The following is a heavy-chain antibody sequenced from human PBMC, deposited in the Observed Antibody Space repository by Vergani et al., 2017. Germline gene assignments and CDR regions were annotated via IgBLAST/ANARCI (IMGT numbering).Heavy chain of an antibody. CDR3: ARASGVVVAATYFDY. Sequence: QVQLVQSGAEVKKPGASVKVSCKASGYTFTSYYMHWVRQAPGQGLEWMGIINPSGGSTSYAQKFQGRVTITADESTSTAYMELSSLRSEDTAVYYCARASGVVVAATYFDYWGQGTLVTVSS. D-gene: IGHD2-15*01. CDR2: INPSGGST. J-gene: IGHJ4*02. V-gene: IGHV1-46*01. CDR1: GYTFTSYY.